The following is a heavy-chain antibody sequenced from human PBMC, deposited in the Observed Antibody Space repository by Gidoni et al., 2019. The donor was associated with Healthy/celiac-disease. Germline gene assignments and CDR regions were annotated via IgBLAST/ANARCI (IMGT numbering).Heavy chain of an antibody. J-gene: IGHJ4*02. CDR2: ISGSSGST. D-gene: IGHD6-13*01. V-gene: IGHV3-23*01. CDR3: AKVSPHSSSWYRGAVDY. Sequence: EVQLLESGGGLVQPGGSLRLSCSATGFTLSIYAMSWVRQAQGKGLEWVSAISGSSGSTYYADSVKGRFPISSDNSKNTLYMQMNILRSEDPALYYCAKVSPHSSSWYRGAVDYWGQVTLFTVS. CDR1: GFTLSIYA.